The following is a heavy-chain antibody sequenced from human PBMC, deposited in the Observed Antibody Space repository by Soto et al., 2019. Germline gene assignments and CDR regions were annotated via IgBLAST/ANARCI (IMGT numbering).Heavy chain of an antibody. CDR2: IWYDGSNK. J-gene: IGHJ4*02. CDR3: ARDSSLARFDY. V-gene: IGHV3-33*01. Sequence: SLRLSCAASGFTFSSYGMHWVRQAPGKGLEWVAVIWYDGSNKYYADSVKGRFTISRDNSKNTLYLQMNSLRAEDTAVYYCARDSSLARFDYWGQGTLVTVSS. CDR1: GFTFSSYG.